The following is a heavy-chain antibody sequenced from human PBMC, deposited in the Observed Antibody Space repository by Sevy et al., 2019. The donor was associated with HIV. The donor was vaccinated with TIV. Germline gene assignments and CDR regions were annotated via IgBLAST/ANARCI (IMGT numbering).Heavy chain of an antibody. V-gene: IGHV3-7*01. CDR2: INQDGSDK. Sequence: GGSLRLSCAASGFTFSTYWMTWVRQAPGTRLEWVAYINQDGSDKNNVDSVRGRFTIARDNAKNSLSLQMNSLRAEDTAIYFCARWYATDWKRRHFDNRGQGTLVTVSS. D-gene: IGHD1-1*01. CDR3: ARWYATDWKRRHFDN. CDR1: GFTFSTYW. J-gene: IGHJ4*02.